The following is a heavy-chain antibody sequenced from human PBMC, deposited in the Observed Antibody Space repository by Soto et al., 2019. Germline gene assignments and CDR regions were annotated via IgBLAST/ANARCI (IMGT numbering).Heavy chain of an antibody. D-gene: IGHD3-10*01. CDR3: ARAARRFGELFWFDP. Sequence: QVQLVQSGAEVNKPGDSVKVSCKESGSTFTSYNIHWVRQAPGQGLEWVGMIKHRGFFTTYAQKFRGRVTMTGETSTSVVYMELTKRRSEDTAMYYCARAARRFGELFWFDPLGQGTLVSVSA. CDR1: GSTFTSYN. CDR2: IKHRGFFT. V-gene: IGHV1-46*01. J-gene: IGHJ5*02.